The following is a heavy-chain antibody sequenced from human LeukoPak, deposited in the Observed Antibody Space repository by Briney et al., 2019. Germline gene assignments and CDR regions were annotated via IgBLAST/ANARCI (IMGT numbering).Heavy chain of an antibody. Sequence: SETLSLTCTVSGGSISSGSYYWSWIRQPAGKGLEWIGRIYTSGSTNYNPSLKSRVTISVDTSKNQFSLKLSSVTAADTAVYYCARGVYYYYYYMDVWGKGTTVTISS. V-gene: IGHV4-61*02. CDR2: IYTSGST. CDR1: GGSISSGSYY. J-gene: IGHJ6*03. CDR3: ARGVYYYYYYMDV.